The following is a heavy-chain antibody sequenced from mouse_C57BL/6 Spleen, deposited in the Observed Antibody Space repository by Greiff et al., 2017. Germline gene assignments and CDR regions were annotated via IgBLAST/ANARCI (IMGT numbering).Heavy chain of an antibody. J-gene: IGHJ4*01. CDR2: IDPETGGT. CDR3: TLGLYYYAMDY. D-gene: IGHD4-1*01. Sequence: VQLQQSGAELVRPGASVTLSCKASGYTFTDYEMHWVKQTPVHGLEWIGAIDPETGGTAYNQKFKGKAILTADKSSSTAYMELRSLTSEDSAVYYCTLGLYYYAMDYWGQGTSVTVSS. V-gene: IGHV1-15*01. CDR1: GYTFTDYE.